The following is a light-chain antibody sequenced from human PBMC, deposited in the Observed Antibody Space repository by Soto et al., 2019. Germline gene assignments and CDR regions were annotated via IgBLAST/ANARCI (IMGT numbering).Light chain of an antibody. J-gene: IGKJ2*01. CDR1: QGIRND. CDR2: AAS. CDR3: LQDHTYPYT. Sequence: AIQMTRSPSSLSASVGDRVTITRRASQGIRNDLGWYQQKPGKAPKLLIYAASSLQGGVPSRFSGSASGTDFTLTISSLQPEDFATYYCLQDHTYPYTLGQGTRLEIK. V-gene: IGKV1-6*01.